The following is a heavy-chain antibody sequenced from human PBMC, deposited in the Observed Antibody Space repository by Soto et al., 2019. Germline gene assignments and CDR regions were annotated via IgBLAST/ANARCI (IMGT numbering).Heavy chain of an antibody. D-gene: IGHD2-15*01. CDR1: GLTFSSSA. CDR3: ACCSGGNCYTRLDS. CDR2: ISNNGNSP. Sequence: PGGSLRLSCASSGLTFSSSAMTWVRQAPGKGLEWVSGISNNGNSPHYADSVKGRFTISRDNSKNTLYLQLHSLRAEDTAVYYCACCSGGNCYTRLDSWGQGTLVTVSS. V-gene: IGHV3-23*01. J-gene: IGHJ5*01.